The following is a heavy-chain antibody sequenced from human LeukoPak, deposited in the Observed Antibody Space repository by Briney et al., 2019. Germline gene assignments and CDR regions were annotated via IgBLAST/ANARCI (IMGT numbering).Heavy chain of an antibody. CDR1: GFTFSSFA. Sequence: GGSLRLSCAASGFTFSSFAMHWVRQAPGKGLEWVATVSYDGSNEYYADSVKGRFTISRDNSKNTLYLQMNSLRAEDTAVYYCAKTIGDRVYYFDYWGQGTLVTVSS. V-gene: IGHV3-30-3*02. D-gene: IGHD2-21*02. CDR2: VSYDGSNE. CDR3: AKTIGDRVYYFDY. J-gene: IGHJ4*02.